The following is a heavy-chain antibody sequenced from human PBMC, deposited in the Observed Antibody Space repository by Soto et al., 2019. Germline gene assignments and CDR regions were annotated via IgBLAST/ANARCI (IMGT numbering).Heavy chain of an antibody. V-gene: IGHV3-30-3*01. J-gene: IGHJ3*02. CDR3: ARGSGTYCGGDCYSGSSPDAFDI. D-gene: IGHD2-21*02. CDR2: ISYDGSNK. CDR1: GFTFSSYA. Sequence: QVQLVESGGGVVQPGRSLRLSCAASGFTFSSYAMHWVRQAPGKGLEWVAVISYDGSNKYYADSAKGRFTISRDNSKNPLYLQRNSLGAADTAVYYCARGSGTYCGGDCYSGSSPDAFDIWGQGTMVTVSS.